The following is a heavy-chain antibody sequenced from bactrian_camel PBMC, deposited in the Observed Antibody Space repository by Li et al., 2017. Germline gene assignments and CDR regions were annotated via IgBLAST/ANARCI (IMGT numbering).Heavy chain of an antibody. D-gene: IGHD2*01. CDR1: GNTFNTY. V-gene: IGHV3S40*01. J-gene: IGHJ4*01. Sequence: VQLVESGGGSALAGGSVRLSCAASGNTFNTYSWFRQAPGKEREGVAAIDTGDGSTYYLNSVKGRFTASRDNARNTVYLQMNSLRPEDTAMYYCVVRRMRECEGNWYRGGYTGQGTQVTVS. CDR2: IDTGDGST.